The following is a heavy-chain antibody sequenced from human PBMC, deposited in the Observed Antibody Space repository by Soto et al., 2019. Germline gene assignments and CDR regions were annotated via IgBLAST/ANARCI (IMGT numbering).Heavy chain of an antibody. CDR2: INPSGGST. CDR1: GYTFTSYY. Sequence: ASVKVSCKASGYTFTSYYMHWVRQAPGQGLEWMGIINPSGGSTSYAQKFQGRVTMTRDTSTSTVYMELSSLRSEDTAFYYCASSTTVVTQPSLYYFDYWGQGTLVTVSS. D-gene: IGHD4-17*01. V-gene: IGHV1-46*01. J-gene: IGHJ4*02. CDR3: ASSTTVVTQPSLYYFDY.